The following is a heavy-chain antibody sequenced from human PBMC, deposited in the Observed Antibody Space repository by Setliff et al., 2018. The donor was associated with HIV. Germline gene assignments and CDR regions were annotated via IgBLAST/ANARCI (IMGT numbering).Heavy chain of an antibody. D-gene: IGHD3-16*02. CDR2: INPNSAGT. CDR1: GGILTTSS. Sequence: GASVKVSCKSSGGILTTSSINWMRQAPGQGLEWMGRINPNSAGTNYAQRFQGRVTLTTDTSTNTAYMEVRSLTSDDTAVYYCVRDGIIRTTRVFDYWGQGTLVTVSS. V-gene: IGHV1-2*06. J-gene: IGHJ4*02. CDR3: VRDGIIRTTRVFDY.